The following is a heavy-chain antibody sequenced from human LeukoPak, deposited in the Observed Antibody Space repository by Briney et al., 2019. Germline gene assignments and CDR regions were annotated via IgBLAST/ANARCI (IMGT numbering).Heavy chain of an antibody. CDR1: GYTFTSYD. Sequence: GASVKVSCKTSGYTFTSYDINWVRQATGQGLEWMGWMNPNSGNTGYAQKFQGRVTMTRNTSISTAYMGLSSLRSEDTAVYYCARVGYYDSSGYYSPQKAFDYWGQGTLVTVSS. CDR2: MNPNSGNT. V-gene: IGHV1-8*01. CDR3: ARVGYYDSSGYYSPQKAFDY. D-gene: IGHD3-22*01. J-gene: IGHJ4*02.